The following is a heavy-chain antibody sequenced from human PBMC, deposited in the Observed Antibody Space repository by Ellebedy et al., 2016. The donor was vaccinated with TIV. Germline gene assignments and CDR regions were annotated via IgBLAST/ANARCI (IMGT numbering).Heavy chain of an antibody. CDR2: TRDKVNSYTT. V-gene: IGHV3-72*01. J-gene: IGHJ4*02. D-gene: IGHD3-10*01. CDR3: AGPGISVVGSGYYDS. Sequence: GESLKISXAASGFTFSDHYMDWVRQAPGKGLEWVGRTRDKVNSYTTEYAASVKGRFTISRDVSKNSLYLQMNSLRVEDTALYYCAGPGISVVGSGYYDSWGQGTLVTVSS. CDR1: GFTFSDHY.